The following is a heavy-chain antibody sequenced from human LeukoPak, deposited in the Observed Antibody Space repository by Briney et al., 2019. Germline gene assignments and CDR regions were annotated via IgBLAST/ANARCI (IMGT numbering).Heavy chain of an antibody. Sequence: GGSLRLSCAASGFTFSSYSMNWVRQAPGKGLEWVSYISSSSSTIYYADSVKGRFTISRDNAKNSLYLQMNSLRAEDTAVYYCARSFSHLVLMVHALGATLDWGQGTLVTVSS. CDR3: ARSFSHLVLMVHALGATLD. J-gene: IGHJ4*02. CDR2: ISSSSSTI. D-gene: IGHD2-8*01. CDR1: GFTFSSYS. V-gene: IGHV3-48*01.